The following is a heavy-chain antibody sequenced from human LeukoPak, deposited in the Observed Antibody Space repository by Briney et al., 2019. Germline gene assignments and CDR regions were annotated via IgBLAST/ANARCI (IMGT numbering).Heavy chain of an antibody. CDR2: LSSDGGTT. Sequence: GGSLRLSCAASGFTFSSYWMHWVRQAPGKGLVWVSRLSSDGGTTRYAESVKGRFTISRDNAKNSLYLQMNSLRAEDTGVYYCARDPPDYWGQGILVTVSS. CDR3: ARDPPDY. V-gene: IGHV3-74*01. J-gene: IGHJ4*02. CDR1: GFTFSSYW.